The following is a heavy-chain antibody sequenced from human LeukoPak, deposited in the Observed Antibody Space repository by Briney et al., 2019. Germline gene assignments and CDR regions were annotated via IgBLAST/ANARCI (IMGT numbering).Heavy chain of an antibody. Sequence: GGSLRLSCAASGFTFSSYAMSWVRQAPGKGLEWVAVISYDGSNKYYADSVKGRFTISRDNSKSTLYLQMNSLRAEDTAVYYCASYYDSSGYYETDEYFQHWGQGTLVTVSS. V-gene: IGHV3-30-3*01. D-gene: IGHD3-22*01. CDR1: GFTFSSYA. CDR2: ISYDGSNK. CDR3: ASYYDSSGYYETDEYFQH. J-gene: IGHJ1*01.